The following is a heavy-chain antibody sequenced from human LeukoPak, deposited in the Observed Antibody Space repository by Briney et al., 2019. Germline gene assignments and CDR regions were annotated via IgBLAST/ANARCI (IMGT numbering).Heavy chain of an antibody. V-gene: IGHV3-20*04. CDR1: GFTYDSYG. Sequence: PGGSLRLXCAASGFTYDSYGMSWVRQAPGKGLESVSSINWNGGSTGYADSVKGRFTISRDNAKNSLYLQMNSLRAEDTALYYCARRPGWHFDFWGQGTLVTVSS. J-gene: IGHJ4*02. CDR3: ARRPGWHFDF. CDR2: INWNGGST. D-gene: IGHD6-19*01.